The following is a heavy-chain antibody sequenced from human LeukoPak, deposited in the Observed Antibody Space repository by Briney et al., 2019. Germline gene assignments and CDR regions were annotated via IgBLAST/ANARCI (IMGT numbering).Heavy chain of an antibody. J-gene: IGHJ3*02. CDR1: GGTFSSYA. Sequence: SVKVSCKASGGTFSSYAISWVRQAPGQGLEWMGGIIPIFGTANYAQKFQGRVTITADKSTSTAYMELSSLRSEDTAVYYCAGAGDYGSGSLAFDIWGQGTMVTVSS. CDR2: IIPIFGTA. CDR3: AGAGDYGSGSLAFDI. V-gene: IGHV1-69*06. D-gene: IGHD3-10*01.